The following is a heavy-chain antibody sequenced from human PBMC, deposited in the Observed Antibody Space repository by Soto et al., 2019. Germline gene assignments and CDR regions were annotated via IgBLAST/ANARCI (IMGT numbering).Heavy chain of an antibody. CDR2: IYSGGST. V-gene: IGHV3-66*02. D-gene: IGHD3-10*01. CDR1: GFTVSSNY. CDR3: AREPGSRDAFEI. J-gene: IGHJ3*02. Sequence: GGSLRLSCAASGFTVSSNYMSWVRPAPGKGLEWDSVIYSGGSTYYADSEKGRFNISRDNSKTTLYLQMNSLRDEDTAVYYCAREPGSRDAFEIWGQGTMVTVSS.